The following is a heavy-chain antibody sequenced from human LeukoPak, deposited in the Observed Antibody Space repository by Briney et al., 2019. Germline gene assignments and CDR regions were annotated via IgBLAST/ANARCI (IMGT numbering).Heavy chain of an antibody. J-gene: IGHJ5*02. CDR2: IKQDGSEK. Sequence: GGSLRLSCAASGFTFSSYWMSWVRQAPEKGLEWVANIKQDGSEKYYVDSVKGRFTISRDNAENSLYLQMNSLRAEDTAVYYCARDASSGGSSPWFDPWGQGTLVTVSS. CDR3: ARDASSGGSSPWFDP. D-gene: IGHD2-15*01. V-gene: IGHV3-7*01. CDR1: GFTFSSYW.